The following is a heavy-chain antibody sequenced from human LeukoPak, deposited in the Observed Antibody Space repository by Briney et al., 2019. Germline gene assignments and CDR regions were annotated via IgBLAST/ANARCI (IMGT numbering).Heavy chain of an antibody. V-gene: IGHV3-23*01. CDR3: AKCRYYYGSGSYRDY. D-gene: IGHD3-10*01. CDR2: ISGSGGST. Sequence: LPGGSLRLSCAASGFTFSSYAMSWVRQAPGKGLEWVSAISGSGGSTYYADSVKGRFTISRDNSKNTLYLQMNSLRAEDTAVYYCAKCRYYYGSGSYRDYWGQGTLVTVSS. J-gene: IGHJ4*02. CDR1: GFTFSSYA.